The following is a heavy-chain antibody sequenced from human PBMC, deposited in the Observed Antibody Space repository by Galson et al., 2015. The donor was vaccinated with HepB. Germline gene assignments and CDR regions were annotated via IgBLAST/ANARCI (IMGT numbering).Heavy chain of an antibody. D-gene: IGHD5-18*01. V-gene: IGHV3-30-3*01. CDR1: GFTFSRYA. Sequence: SLRLSCAASGFTFSRYAMHWVRQAPGKGLEWVAVISYDGSNRYYADSVKGRFTISRDNSKNTPYLQMNSLRAEDTAVYYCARASTGGQLWSEVGGDFDYWGQGTLVTVSS. J-gene: IGHJ4*02. CDR3: ARASTGGQLWSEVGGDFDY. CDR2: ISYDGSNR.